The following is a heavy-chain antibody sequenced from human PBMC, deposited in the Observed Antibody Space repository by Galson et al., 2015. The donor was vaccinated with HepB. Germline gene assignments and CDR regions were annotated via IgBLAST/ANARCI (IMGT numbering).Heavy chain of an antibody. CDR2: INPNSGGT. J-gene: IGHJ4*02. D-gene: IGHD1-26*01. Sequence: SVKVSCKASGYTFTGYYMHWVRQAPGQGLEWMGWINPNSGGTNYAQKFQGRVTMTRDTSISTAYMELSRLRSDDTAVYYCASRKVGATVMFDYWGQGTLVTVSS. CDR3: ASRKVGATVMFDY. V-gene: IGHV1-2*02. CDR1: GYTFTGYY.